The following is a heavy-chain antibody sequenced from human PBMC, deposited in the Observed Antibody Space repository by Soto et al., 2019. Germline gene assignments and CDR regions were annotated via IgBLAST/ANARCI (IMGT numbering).Heavy chain of an antibody. V-gene: IGHV1-8*01. CDR3: AARGYYYYGMDV. CDR1: GYTFTSYD. CDR2: MVVSSGNT. Sequence: ASVKVSCKASGYTFTSYDINWVRQATGQGLEWMGWMVVSSGNTNYAQKSQERVTITRDMSTSTAYMELSSLRSEDTAVYYCAARGYYYYGMDVWGQGTTVTVSS. J-gene: IGHJ6*02.